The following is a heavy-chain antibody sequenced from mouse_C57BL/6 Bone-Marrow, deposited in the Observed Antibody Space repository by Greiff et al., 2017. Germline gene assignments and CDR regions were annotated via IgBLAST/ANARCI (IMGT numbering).Heavy chain of an antibody. CDR1: GYAFSSSW. Sequence: VQLKESGPELVKPGASVKISCKASGYAFSSSWMNWVKQRPGKGLEWIGRIYPGDGDTNYNGKFKGKATLTADKSSSTAYMQLSSLTSEDSAVYFCARSCPDYFDYWGQGTTLTAAS. V-gene: IGHV1-82*01. CDR2: IYPGDGDT. CDR3: ARSCPDYFDY. J-gene: IGHJ2*01.